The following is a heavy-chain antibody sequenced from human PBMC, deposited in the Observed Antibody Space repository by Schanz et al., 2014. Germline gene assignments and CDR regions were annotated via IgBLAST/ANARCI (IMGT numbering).Heavy chain of an antibody. CDR1: GATFNSYA. Sequence: QVRLVQSGAEVTKPRSSVKVSCKSSGATFNSYAFGWVRQAPGQGFEWVGSIIPPLRQTRYAQKFEERVIITADTSTTTVYMDLASLTSDDTAVYFCARIIDGDYLYWGQGTLVTVSS. CDR2: IIPPLRQT. D-gene: IGHD4-17*01. V-gene: IGHV1-69*04. CDR3: ARIIDGDYLY. J-gene: IGHJ4*02.